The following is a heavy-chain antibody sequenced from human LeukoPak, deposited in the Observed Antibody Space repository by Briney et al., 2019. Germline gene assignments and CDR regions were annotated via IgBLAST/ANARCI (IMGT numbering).Heavy chain of an antibody. D-gene: IGHD4-17*01. J-gene: IGHJ6*03. CDR3: ARESTVTTKRHYFHYDMDV. CDR2: FDPEDRAT. Sequence: GASVKVSSKVPQYLFTELSIHWVRQAPGKGLEWMGGFDPEDRATISTLRFQGRVTLTEDTSTDTVYLELTSLTSEGTAGYYCARESTVTTKRHYFHYDMDVWGKGTTVTVTS. CDR1: QYLFTELS. V-gene: IGHV1-24*01.